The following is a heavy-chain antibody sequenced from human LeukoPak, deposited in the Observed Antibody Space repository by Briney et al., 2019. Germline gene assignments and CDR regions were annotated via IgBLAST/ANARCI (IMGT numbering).Heavy chain of an antibody. V-gene: IGHV4-59*01. D-gene: IGHD3-10*01. CDR1: GGSISSYY. CDR2: IYYSGST. CDR3: ARDWTTMVRGAPATWFDP. Sequence: SETLSLTCTVSGGSISSYYWSWIRQPPGKGLEWIGYIYYSGSTNYNPSLKSRVTISVDTSKNQFSLKLSSVTAADTAVYYCARDWTTMVRGAPATWFDPWGQGTLVTVSS. J-gene: IGHJ5*02.